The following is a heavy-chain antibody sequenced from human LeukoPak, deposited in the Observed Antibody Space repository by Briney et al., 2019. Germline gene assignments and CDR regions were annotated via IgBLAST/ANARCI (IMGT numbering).Heavy chain of an antibody. CDR3: ARKFLGSRGYYFDY. V-gene: IGHV1-8*01. D-gene: IGHD3-10*01. CDR2: MNPNSGNT. Sequence: ASVKVSCTASGYTFTSYDINWVRQATGQGLEWMGWMNPNSGNTGYAQKFQGRVTMTRNTSISTAYMELSSLRSEDTAVYYCARKFLGSRGYYFDYWGQGTLVTVSS. J-gene: IGHJ4*02. CDR1: GYTFTSYD.